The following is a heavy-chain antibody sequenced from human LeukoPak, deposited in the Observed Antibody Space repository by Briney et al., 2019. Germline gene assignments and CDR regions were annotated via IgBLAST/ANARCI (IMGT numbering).Heavy chain of an antibody. CDR3: ASASSASYYWYFDL. CDR2: IYSGGTT. D-gene: IGHD1-26*01. Sequence: PSETLSLTCTVSGGSISSGSHYWSWIRQPAGKGLEWIGRIYSGGTTNYNPSLKSRVTISVDTSSNQFSLKLNSVTAADTAVYYCASASSASYYWYFDLWGRGTLVTVSS. J-gene: IGHJ2*01. V-gene: IGHV4-61*02. CDR1: GGSISSGSHY.